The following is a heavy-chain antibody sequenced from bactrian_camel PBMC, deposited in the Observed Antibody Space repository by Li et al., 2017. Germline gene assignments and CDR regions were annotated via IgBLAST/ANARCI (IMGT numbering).Heavy chain of an antibody. CDR3: AASFSASGYRNCLRRRGVDLYY. Sequence: DVQLVESGGGSVEAGGSLTLTCVASGYTYSTARMAWFRQAPGKGLEWVSVFNGDDGNTYYTASVQGRFTISRDNAKNTVSLQMNHLTLEDTAMYYCAASFSASGYRNCLRRRGVDLYYRGQGTQVTVS. J-gene: IGHJ4*01. CDR1: GYTYSTAR. V-gene: IGHV3S40*01. CDR2: FNGDDGNT. D-gene: IGHD3*01.